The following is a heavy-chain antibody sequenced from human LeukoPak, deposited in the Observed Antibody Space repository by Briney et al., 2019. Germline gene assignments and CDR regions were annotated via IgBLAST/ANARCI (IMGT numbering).Heavy chain of an antibody. J-gene: IGHJ6*02. V-gene: IGHV4-39*01. CDR3: ARHGVGSGWYTYYYGMDV. CDR2: IYYSGST. CDR1: GGSISSTNYY. D-gene: IGHD6-19*01. Sequence: PSETLSLTCTISGGSISSTNYYWGWIRQPPGKGLEWIGSIYYSGSTYYSPPLKSRVTISVDTSKNQFSLKLSSVTAADTAVYYCARHGVGSGWYTYYYGMDVWGQGTTVTVSS.